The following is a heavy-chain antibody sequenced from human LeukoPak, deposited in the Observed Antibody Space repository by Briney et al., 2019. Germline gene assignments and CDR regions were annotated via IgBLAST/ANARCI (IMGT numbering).Heavy chain of an antibody. J-gene: IGHJ6*03. CDR2: IYYSGST. CDR3: AREGNYDSSGYPMDV. Sequence: SETLSLTCTVSGGSISSYYWSWIRQPPGKGLEWIGYIYYSGSTNYNPSLKSRVTISVDTSKNQFSLKLSSVTAADTAVYYCAREGNYDSSGYPMDVWGKGTTVTVSS. CDR1: GGSISSYY. D-gene: IGHD3-22*01. V-gene: IGHV4-59*01.